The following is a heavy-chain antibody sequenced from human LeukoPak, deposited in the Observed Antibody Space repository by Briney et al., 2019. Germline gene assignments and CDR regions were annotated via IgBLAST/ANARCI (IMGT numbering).Heavy chain of an antibody. Sequence: SETLSLTCTVSGGSISSYYWSWIRQPPGKGLEWIGYIYYRSTNYNPSLKSRVTGFVDTSKNQVSLRLSSVTAADTAVYYCARHGTISSESYFDYWGQGALVTVSS. CDR2: IYYRST. CDR3: ARHGTISSESYFDY. CDR1: GGSISSYY. V-gene: IGHV4-59*08. D-gene: IGHD1-14*01. J-gene: IGHJ4*02.